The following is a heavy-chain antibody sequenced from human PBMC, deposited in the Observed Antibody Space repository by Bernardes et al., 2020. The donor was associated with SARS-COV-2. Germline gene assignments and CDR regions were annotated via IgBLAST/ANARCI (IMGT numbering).Heavy chain of an antibody. CDR2: IKSKTDGGTT. J-gene: IGHJ3*02. CDR1: GFTFTNTW. D-gene: IGHD3-22*01. V-gene: IGHV3-15*01. CDR3: TRYPDYSDSSSHYYPWVGAFDI. Sequence: GGSLRLSCAVSGFTFTNTWMSWVRQAPGKGLEWVGHIKSKTDGGTTDYAAPVKWRFTISRDDSKDTLYLQMNSLKTEDTGVYYCTRYPDYSDSSSHYYPWVGAFDIWGQGTIVTVSS.